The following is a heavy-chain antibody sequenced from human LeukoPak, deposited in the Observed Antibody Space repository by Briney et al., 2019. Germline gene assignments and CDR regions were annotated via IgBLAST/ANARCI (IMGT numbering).Heavy chain of an antibody. CDR3: ASDKRYYDFWSGYPWYFDY. CDR1: GYSISSGYY. V-gene: IGHV4-38-2*01. D-gene: IGHD3-3*01. CDR2: IYDSGST. Sequence: SETLSLTCAVSGYSISSGYYWGWIRQPPGQGLEWIGSIYDSGSTYYNPSLKIRVTISVDTSKNQFSLQLSSVTVADTAVYYCASDKRYYDFWSGYPWYFDYWGQGSLVTVSS. J-gene: IGHJ4*02.